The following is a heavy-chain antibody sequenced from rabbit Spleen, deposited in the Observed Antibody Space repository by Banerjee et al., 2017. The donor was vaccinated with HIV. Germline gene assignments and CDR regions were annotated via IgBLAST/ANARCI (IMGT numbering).Heavy chain of an antibody. J-gene: IGHJ4*02. Sequence: QEQLVESGGGLVKPEGSLTLTCKASGFSFSNKDVMCWVRQAPGKGLEWIACINAVTGKAVYASWAKGRFTFSKTSSTTVFLQVTRLTVADTATYFCARDLPEIVGWNFGFWGPGTLVTVS. CDR3: ARDLPEIVGWNFGF. CDR1: GFSFSNKDV. CDR2: INAVTGKA. D-gene: IGHD1-1*01. V-gene: IGHV1S45*01.